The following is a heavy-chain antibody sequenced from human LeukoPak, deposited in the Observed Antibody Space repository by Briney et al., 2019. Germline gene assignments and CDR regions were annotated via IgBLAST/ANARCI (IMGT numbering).Heavy chain of an antibody. V-gene: IGHV3-33*08. D-gene: IGHD1-26*01. CDR1: EFTFSSYG. CDR3: ARDGGWELLSLDY. J-gene: IGHJ4*02. CDR2: IWYDGSNK. Sequence: GGSLRLSCVASEFTFSSYGMHWVRQAPGKGLEWVAVIWYDGSNKYYADSVKGRFTISRDNSKNTLYLQMNSLRAEDTAVYYCARDGGWELLSLDYWGQGTLVTVSS.